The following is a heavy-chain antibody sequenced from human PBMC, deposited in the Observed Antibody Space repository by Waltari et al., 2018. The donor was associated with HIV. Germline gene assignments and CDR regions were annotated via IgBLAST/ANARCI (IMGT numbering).Heavy chain of an antibody. V-gene: IGHV5-51*01. D-gene: IGHD3-3*01. CDR2: IYSGDSDT. CDR3: ARLVILPDAIDY. J-gene: IGHJ4*02. Sequence: EVQLVQSGAEVKQPGESLKISCKGSGYKFSSFWIGWVRQMPGKGLEWMGIIYSGDSDTRYSPSFQGQVTISVDKSIDTAYLQWSSLKASDTAIYYCARLVILPDAIDYWGQGTLVTVSS. CDR1: GYKFSSFW.